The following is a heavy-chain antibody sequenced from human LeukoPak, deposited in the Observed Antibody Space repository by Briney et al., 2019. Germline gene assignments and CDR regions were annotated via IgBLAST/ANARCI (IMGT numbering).Heavy chain of an antibody. Sequence: GGSLRLSCAASGFTFSNYPMSWVRQAPGKGLEWVSVITSSGDRTSYADSVKGRFTVSRDNSKNMLYLEMNSLRAEDTAVYYCARVTSGLDYWGQGTLVTVSS. CDR2: ITSSGDRT. J-gene: IGHJ4*02. V-gene: IGHV3-23*01. CDR3: ARVTSGLDY. CDR1: GFTFSNYP.